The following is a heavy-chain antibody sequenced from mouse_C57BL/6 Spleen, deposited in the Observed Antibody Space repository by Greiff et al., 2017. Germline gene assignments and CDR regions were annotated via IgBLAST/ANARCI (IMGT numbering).Heavy chain of an antibody. V-gene: IGHV1-47*01. D-gene: IGHD1-1*01. J-gene: IGHJ2*01. CDR1: GYTFTTYP. CDR3: ALFITTVVATRDY. CDR2: FHPYNDDT. Sequence: VQVVESGAELVKPGASVKMSCKASGYTFTTYPIEWMKQNHGKSLEWIGNFHPYNDDTKYNEKFKGKATLTVEKSSSPVYLELSRLTSDDSAVYYCALFITTVVATRDYWGQGTTLTVSS.